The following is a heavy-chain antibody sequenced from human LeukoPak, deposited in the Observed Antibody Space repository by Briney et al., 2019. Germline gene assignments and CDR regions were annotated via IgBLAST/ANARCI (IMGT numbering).Heavy chain of an antibody. V-gene: IGHV3-23*01. D-gene: IGHD2-2*01. CDR1: GFTFSSYA. CDR2: ISINDGST. J-gene: IGHJ4*02. CDR3: AVQGGYCSSTSCSPADY. Sequence: GGSLRLSCAASGFTFSSYAMNWVRQAPGKGLEWVSTISINDGSTYYADSVKGRFTISRDNSKNTLYLQMNSLRAEDTAVYYCAVQGGYCSSTSCSPADYWGQGTLVTVSS.